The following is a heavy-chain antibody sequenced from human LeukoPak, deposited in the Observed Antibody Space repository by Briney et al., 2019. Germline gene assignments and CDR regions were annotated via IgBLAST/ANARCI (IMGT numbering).Heavy chain of an antibody. CDR2: ISYDGSNK. CDR1: GFTFSSYA. J-gene: IGHJ4*02. V-gene: IGHV3-30*04. Sequence: GGSLRLSCAASGFTFSSYAMHWVRQAPGKGLEWVAVISYDGSNKYYADSVKGRFTISRDNSKNTLYLQMNSLRAEDTAVYYCAREGKFSIAAAGTNFDYWGQGTLVTVSS. CDR3: AREGKFSIAAAGTNFDY. D-gene: IGHD6-13*01.